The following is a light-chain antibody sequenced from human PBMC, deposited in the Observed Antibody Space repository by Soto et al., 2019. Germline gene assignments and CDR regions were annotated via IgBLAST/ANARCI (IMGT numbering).Light chain of an antibody. V-gene: IGKV3-15*01. CDR2: GAS. CDR1: QSVTSN. Sequence: EIGMTQSPATLSLSPGERATLSFRASQSVTSNLAWYQQKPGQAPRLLIYGASTRATGIPARFSGSGSGTEFTLTISSLQSEDFAVYYCQQYNNWPRTFGQGTKVDI. CDR3: QQYNNWPRT. J-gene: IGKJ1*01.